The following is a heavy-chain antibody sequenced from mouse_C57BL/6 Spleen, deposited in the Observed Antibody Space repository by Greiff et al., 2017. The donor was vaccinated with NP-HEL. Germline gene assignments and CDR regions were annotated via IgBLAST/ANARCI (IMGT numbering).Heavy chain of an antibody. V-gene: IGHV1-55*01. D-gene: IGHD1-1*01. CDR1: GYTFTSYW. CDR2: IYPGSGST. CDR3: ASYYGSAMDY. J-gene: IGHJ4*01. Sequence: QVQLQQPGAELVKPGASVKMSCKASGYTFTSYWITWVKQRPGQGLEWIGDIYPGSGSTNYNEKFKSKATMTVDKSSCTAYMQLSSLTSENSAVYYCASYYGSAMDYWGQGTSVTVSS.